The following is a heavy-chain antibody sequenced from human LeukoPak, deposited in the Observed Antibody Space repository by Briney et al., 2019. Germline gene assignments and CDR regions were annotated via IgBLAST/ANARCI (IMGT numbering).Heavy chain of an antibody. V-gene: IGHV3-23*01. Sequence: GGSLRLSCAASGFTFSSYAMSWVRQAPGMGLEWVSAISGSGGSTYYAVSVKGRFTISRDNSKNTLYLQMNSLRAEDTAVYYCAEVRERVVPPYFDYWGQGTLVTVSS. J-gene: IGHJ4*02. CDR1: GFTFSSYA. D-gene: IGHD2-2*01. CDR2: ISGSGGST. CDR3: AEVRERVVPPYFDY.